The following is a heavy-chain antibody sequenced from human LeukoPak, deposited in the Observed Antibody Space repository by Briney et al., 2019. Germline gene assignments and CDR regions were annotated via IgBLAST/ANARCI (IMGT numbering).Heavy chain of an antibody. Sequence: PSETLSLTCTVSGGSISSYYWSWIRQPPGKGLEWIGYIYYSGSTNYNPSLKSRVTISVDTSKNQFSLKLSSVTAADTAVYYCARAFYDIFTGYGGFDYWGQGTLVTVSS. CDR3: ARAFYDIFTGYGGFDY. V-gene: IGHV4-59*12. J-gene: IGHJ4*02. D-gene: IGHD3-9*01. CDR2: IYYSGST. CDR1: GGSISSYY.